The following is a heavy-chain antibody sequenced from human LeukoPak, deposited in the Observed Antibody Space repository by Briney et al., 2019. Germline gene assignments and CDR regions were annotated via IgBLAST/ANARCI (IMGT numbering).Heavy chain of an antibody. CDR3: AGDYGEYYYGMDV. D-gene: IGHD4-17*01. V-gene: IGHV3-66*01. CDR1: GFTVSSNY. Sequence: GGSLRLSCAASGFTVSSNYMSWVRQAAGKGLEWVSILYSTGHTFYADSVKGRFTISRDNSKNTLYLQMNSLRAEDTAVYYCAGDYGEYYYGMDVWGQGTTVTVSS. CDR2: LYSTGHT. J-gene: IGHJ6*02.